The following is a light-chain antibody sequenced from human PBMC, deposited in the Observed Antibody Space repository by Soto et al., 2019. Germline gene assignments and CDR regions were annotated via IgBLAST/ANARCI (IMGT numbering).Light chain of an antibody. V-gene: IGKV1-33*01. CDR3: QQYDNLVT. J-gene: IGKJ5*01. CDR2: DAS. Sequence: DIQLTQSPSFMSASVGDRVTITCQASQDIRNSLNWYQQKPGTAPNLLIYDASNVETGVPSRCSGSGSGTDFSFSISSLQHEDIATYYCQQYDNLVTFGQGTRLE. CDR1: QDIRNS.